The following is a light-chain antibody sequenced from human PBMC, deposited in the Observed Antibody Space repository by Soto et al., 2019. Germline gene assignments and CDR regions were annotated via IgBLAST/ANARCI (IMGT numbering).Light chain of an antibody. V-gene: IGLV2-14*03. CDR3: SSFTTSRFYV. CDR1: NNDIGNYKY. J-gene: IGLJ1*01. CDR2: GVR. Sequence: QSALTQPASVSGSPGQSITISCTGTNNDIGNYKYVSWYQQHPGKAPRLLIHGVRXRXPFISSRFAASKSGLTASLTISRLQAEDEADYYCSSFTTSRFYVFGPGTKVTVL.